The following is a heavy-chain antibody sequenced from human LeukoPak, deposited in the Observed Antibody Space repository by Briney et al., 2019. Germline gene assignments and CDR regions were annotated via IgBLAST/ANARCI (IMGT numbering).Heavy chain of an antibody. J-gene: IGHJ6*03. CDR1: GYTFTSYG. D-gene: IGHD3-10*01. Sequence: ASVKVSCKASGYTFTSYGISWVRQAPGQGLEWMGWISAYNGNTNYTQKLQGRVTMTTDTSTSTAYMELRSLRSDDTAVYYCARVHYYGSGSSDYYYYYYMDVWGKGTTVTISS. CDR2: ISAYNGNT. CDR3: ARVHYYGSGSSDYYYYYYMDV. V-gene: IGHV1-18*01.